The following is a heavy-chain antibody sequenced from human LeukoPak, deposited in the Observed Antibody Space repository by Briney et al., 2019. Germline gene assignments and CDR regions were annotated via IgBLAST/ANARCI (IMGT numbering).Heavy chain of an antibody. J-gene: IGHJ3*02. CDR2: INPSGGST. D-gene: IGHD3-22*01. V-gene: IGHV1-46*01. CDR3: ARVLYYYDSSGSHGAFDI. CDR1: GYTFTSYY. Sequence: ASVTVSCKASGYTFTSYYMHWVRQAPGQGLEWMGIINPSGGSTSYAQKFQGRVTMTRDTSTSTVYMELSSLRSEDTAVYYCARVLYYYDSSGSHGAFDIWGQGTMVTVSS.